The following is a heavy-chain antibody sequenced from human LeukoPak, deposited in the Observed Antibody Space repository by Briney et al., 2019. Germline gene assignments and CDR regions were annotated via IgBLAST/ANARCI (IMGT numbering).Heavy chain of an antibody. CDR1: GFTFSSYA. V-gene: IGHV3-23*01. D-gene: IGHD3-22*01. Sequence: GGSLRLSCAASGFTFSSYAMSWVRQAPGKGLEWVSAISGSGGSTYYADSVKGRFTISRDNSKNTLYLQMNSLRAEDTAVYYYAKSPTYYYDSSGYYYVDYWGQGTLVTVSS. J-gene: IGHJ4*02. CDR2: ISGSGGST. CDR3: AKSPTYYYDSSGYYYVDY.